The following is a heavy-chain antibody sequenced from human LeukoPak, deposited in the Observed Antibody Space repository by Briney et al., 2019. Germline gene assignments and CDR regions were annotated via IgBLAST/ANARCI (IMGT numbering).Heavy chain of an antibody. CDR1: GFTFDDYA. Sequence: GGSLRFSCAASGFTFDDYAIHWVRQAPGKGLEWVSLISGDGGNTYYADSVKGRFTLSRDNSKNSLYLQTNSLRSEDTAFYYCAKDKALGYCSAGSCLYLDYWGQGTLVTVSS. J-gene: IGHJ4*02. CDR3: AKDKALGYCSAGSCLYLDY. CDR2: ISGDGGNT. V-gene: IGHV3-43*02. D-gene: IGHD2-15*01.